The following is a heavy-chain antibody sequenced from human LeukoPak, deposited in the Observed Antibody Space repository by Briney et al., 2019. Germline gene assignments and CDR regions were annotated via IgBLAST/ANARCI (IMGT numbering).Heavy chain of an antibody. CDR1: GFTFSSYW. Sequence: SGGSLRLSCAASGFTFSSYWMSWVRQAPGKGLEWVANIKQDGSEKYYVDSVKGRFTISRDNAKNSLYLQTNSLRAEDTALYYCARGEYYDFWSGYYSPQYYFDYWGQGTLVTVSS. J-gene: IGHJ4*02. V-gene: IGHV3-7*03. D-gene: IGHD3-3*01. CDR2: IKQDGSEK. CDR3: ARGEYYDFWSGYYSPQYYFDY.